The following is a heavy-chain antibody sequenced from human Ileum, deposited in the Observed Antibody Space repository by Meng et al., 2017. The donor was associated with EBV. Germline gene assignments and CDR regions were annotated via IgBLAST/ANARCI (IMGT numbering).Heavy chain of an antibody. J-gene: IGHJ2*01. CDR2: IYNSGST. V-gene: IGHV4-30-4*01. Sequence: QVHLAASGPGLVKPSQTLSLTCTVSGGSISSSNYYWSRIRQPPGKGLEWSGHIYNSGSTYYNPSLKSRITISVDTSKNQFSLKLSSVTAADTAVYYCARGQKGYFDLWGRGTLVTVSS. CDR3: ARGQKGYFDL. CDR1: GGSISSSNYY.